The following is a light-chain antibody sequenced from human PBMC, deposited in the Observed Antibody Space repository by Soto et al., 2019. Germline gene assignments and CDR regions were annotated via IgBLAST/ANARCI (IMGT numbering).Light chain of an antibody. CDR3: QVWDGFSDHYV. Sequence: ELTQPPSVSVAPGQTARITCGGNNIGSKRVHWYQQKPGQAPVLVVFDDRDRPSGIPERFSGSNSGNTATLTISGVGAGDEADYYCQVWDGFSDHYVFGTGTKVTVL. CDR1: NIGSKR. V-gene: IGLV3-21*02. CDR2: DDR. J-gene: IGLJ1*01.